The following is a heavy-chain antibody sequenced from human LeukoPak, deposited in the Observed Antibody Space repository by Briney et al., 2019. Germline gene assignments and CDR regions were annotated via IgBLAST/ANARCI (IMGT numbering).Heavy chain of an antibody. CDR2: ISAYNGNT. V-gene: IGHV1-18*01. Sequence: GASVKVSCKASGYTFTRHDISWVRQAPGQGLEWMGWISAYNGNTNYAQHLQGRVTMTTDTSTTTAYMELRSLRSDDTAVYYCAREAAAGVYFEYWGQGTLVTVS. J-gene: IGHJ4*02. CDR3: AREAAAGVYFEY. CDR1: GYTFTRHD. D-gene: IGHD6-13*01.